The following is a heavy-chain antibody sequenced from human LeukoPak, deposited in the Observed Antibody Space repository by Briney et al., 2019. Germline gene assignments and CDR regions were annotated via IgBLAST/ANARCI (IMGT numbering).Heavy chain of an antibody. D-gene: IGHD3-16*01. Sequence: PGGSLRLSCAASGFTFSSYWMSWVRQAPGKGLEWVANIKQDGSEKYYVDSVKGRLTISRDNAKNSLYLQMNSLRAEDTAVYYCAREGTSGAFDYWGQGTLVTVSS. V-gene: IGHV3-7*01. CDR2: IKQDGSEK. CDR1: GFTFSSYW. J-gene: IGHJ4*02. CDR3: AREGTSGAFDY.